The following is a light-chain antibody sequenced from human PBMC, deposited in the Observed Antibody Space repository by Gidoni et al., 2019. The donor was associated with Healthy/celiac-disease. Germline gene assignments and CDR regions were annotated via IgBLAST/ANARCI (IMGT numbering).Light chain of an antibody. Sequence: DNQMSKTPSSLSASVGDRVTITCRASQSMSSYLNWYQQKPGTAPMLLIYAASSLQSGVPSRFSGGGFGTDFTLTFCSLLPEDFATYYGQQSYCTPLTFGGGTKVEIK. CDR3: QQSYCTPLT. CDR1: QSMSSY. CDR2: AAS. V-gene: IGKV1-39*01. J-gene: IGKJ4*02.